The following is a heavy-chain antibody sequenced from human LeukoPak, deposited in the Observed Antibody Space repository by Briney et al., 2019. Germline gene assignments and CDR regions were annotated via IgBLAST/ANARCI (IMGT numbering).Heavy chain of an antibody. V-gene: IGHV3-21*01. CDR3: ARVNAYYYDSSGWDAFDI. CDR2: ISSSSSYI. J-gene: IGHJ3*02. CDR1: GFTFSSYS. D-gene: IGHD3-22*01. Sequence: GGSLRLSCAASGFTFSSYSMNWVRQAPGKGLEWVSSISSSSSYIYYADSVKGRFTISRDSAKNSLYLQMNSLRAEDAAVYYCARVNAYYYDSSGWDAFDIWGQGTMVTVSS.